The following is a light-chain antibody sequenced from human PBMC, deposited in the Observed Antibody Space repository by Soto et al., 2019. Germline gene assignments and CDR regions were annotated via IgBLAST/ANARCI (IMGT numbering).Light chain of an antibody. CDR3: QQFSSYPLT. J-gene: IGKJ4*01. CDR2: DAS. V-gene: IGKV3-20*01. CDR1: QTVRNNY. Sequence: EFVLTQSPGTLSLSPGERATLSCRASQTVRNNYLAWYQQKPGQSPRLLIYDASSRATGIKDRLSGGGSVTDFTLTISRLQPQDFAVYHCQQFSSYPLTFGGGTKVDI.